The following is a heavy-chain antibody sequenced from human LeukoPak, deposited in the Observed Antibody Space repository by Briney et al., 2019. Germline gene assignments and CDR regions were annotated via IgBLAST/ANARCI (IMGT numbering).Heavy chain of an antibody. CDR3: ARDEEDIVVKPAAHSRFYYYYYMDV. Sequence: GGSLRLSCAASGFTFSSYGMHWVRQAPGKGLEWVTFIRFDGSYKSYADSVKGRFAISRDNSKNTLYLQMNSLRAEDTAVYYCARDEEDIVVKPAAHSRFYYYYYMDVWGKGTTVTVSS. CDR2: IRFDGSYK. CDR1: GFTFSSYG. D-gene: IGHD2-2*01. V-gene: IGHV3-30*02. J-gene: IGHJ6*03.